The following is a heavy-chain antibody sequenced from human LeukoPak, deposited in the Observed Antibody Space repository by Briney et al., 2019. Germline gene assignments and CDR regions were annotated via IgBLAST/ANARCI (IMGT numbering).Heavy chain of an antibody. Sequence: GGSLRLSCAASGFTLSSYAMHWVRQAPGKGLEWVAVISDDGSNKYYADSVKGRFTISRDNAKNTLYLQMNSLRTEDTAVYYCSRDQRIGGYSYGLAGNFDYWGQGTLVTVSS. CDR2: ISDDGSNK. J-gene: IGHJ4*02. D-gene: IGHD5-18*01. V-gene: IGHV3-30-3*01. CDR3: SRDQRIGGYSYGLAGNFDY. CDR1: GFTLSSYA.